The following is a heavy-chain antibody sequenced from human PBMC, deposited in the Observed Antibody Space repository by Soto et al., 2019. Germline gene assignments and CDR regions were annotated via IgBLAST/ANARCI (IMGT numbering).Heavy chain of an antibody. J-gene: IGHJ6*02. V-gene: IGHV3-74*01. CDR3: ARDLSGRADV. D-gene: IGHD3-10*01. CDR2: MNEDGSTT. CDR1: EFTFSSYW. Sequence: PGWSLRLSCLDSEFTFSSYWMHWFRQVPGKGLVWVSRMNEDGSTTDYADSVKGRFTISRDNARNTLYLQMNSLRAEDTAVYYCARDLSGRADVWGQGTTVTVSS.